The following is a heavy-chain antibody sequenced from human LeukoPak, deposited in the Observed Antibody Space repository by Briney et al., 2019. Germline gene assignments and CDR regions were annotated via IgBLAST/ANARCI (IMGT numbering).Heavy chain of an antibody. CDR1: GGSISSDY. V-gene: IGHV4-4*07. Sequence: PSETLSLTCTVSGGSISSDYWSWIRQPDGKGLEWIGRIYTSGSTNYNPSLKSRVSMSVDTSTNQFSLKLSSVTAADTAVYYCARDSLVHPNRWFNPWGQGTLVIVSS. D-gene: IGHD6-13*01. CDR2: IYTSGST. CDR3: ARDSLVHPNRWFNP. J-gene: IGHJ5*02.